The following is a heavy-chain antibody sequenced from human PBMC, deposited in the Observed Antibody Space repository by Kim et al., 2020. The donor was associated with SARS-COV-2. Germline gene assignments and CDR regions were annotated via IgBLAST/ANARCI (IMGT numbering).Heavy chain of an antibody. CDR3: AKGFPIRPGYFQH. CDR1: GFTFSSYA. CDR2: ISGSDSST. Sequence: GGSLRLSCAASGFTFSSYAMSWVRQAPGKGLEWVSAISGSDSSTYYADSVKGRFTISRDNSKNTLYLQMNSLRAEDTAVYYCAKGFPIRPGYFQHWGQGTLVTVSS. V-gene: IGHV3-23*01. J-gene: IGHJ1*01.